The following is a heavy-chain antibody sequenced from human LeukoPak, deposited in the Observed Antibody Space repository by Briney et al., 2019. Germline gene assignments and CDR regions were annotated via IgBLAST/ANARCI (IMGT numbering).Heavy chain of an antibody. CDR3: ARPYYYESSGYCPGAFHI. CDR2: ISGSGGST. Sequence: TGGSLRLSCAASGFTFSSYAMSWVRQAPGKGLEWVSAISGSGGSTYYGDSVKGRFTISRDNSKNTLYLQMNSLRAEDTAVYYCARPYYYESSGYCPGAFHIWGQGTMVSVPS. J-gene: IGHJ3*02. D-gene: IGHD3-22*01. V-gene: IGHV3-23*01. CDR1: GFTFSSYA.